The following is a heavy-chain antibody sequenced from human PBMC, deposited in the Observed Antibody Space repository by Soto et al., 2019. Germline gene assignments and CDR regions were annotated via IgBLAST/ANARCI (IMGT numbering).Heavy chain of an antibody. V-gene: IGHV4-39*01. CDR2: MHYTGTT. D-gene: IGHD3-10*01. J-gene: IGHJ4*02. CDR3: ARGDGPGSWLIDY. CDR1: GGSISSGGYY. Sequence: SETLSLTCTVSGGSISSGGYYWSWIRQHPGKGLEWIGNMHYTGTTYYNTPLRSRAAISLDASTNQFFLRLTSLTAADTATYFCARGDGPGSWLIDYWGPGAQVTVSS.